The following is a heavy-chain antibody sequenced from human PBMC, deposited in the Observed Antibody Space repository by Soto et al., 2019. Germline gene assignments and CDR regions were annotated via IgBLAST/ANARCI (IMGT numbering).Heavy chain of an antibody. J-gene: IGHJ4*02. D-gene: IGHD3-10*01. CDR1: GFTFDGYA. V-gene: IGHV3-23*01. CDR2: IGGSGDGT. Sequence: GGSLRLSCAASGFTFDGYAMSWVRQAPGKGLQWVSTIGGSGDGTYYADSVKGRFTISRDNSKNTLYLQMNSLRAEDTAVYYCAKAREVTLVRVPSSYWGQGTLVTVS. CDR3: AKAREVTLVRVPSSY.